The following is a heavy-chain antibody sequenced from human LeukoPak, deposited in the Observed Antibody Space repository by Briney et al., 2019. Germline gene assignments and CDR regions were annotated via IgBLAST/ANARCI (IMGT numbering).Heavy chain of an antibody. J-gene: IGHJ6*03. Sequence: GASVKVSCKASGYTFTGYYMHWVRQAPGQGLEWMGWINPNSGGTNYAQKFQGRVTMTRNTSISTAYMELSSLRSEDTAVYYCARGQGRQQSRYHYYYMDVWGKGTTVTISS. V-gene: IGHV1-2*02. CDR2: INPNSGGT. D-gene: IGHD6-13*01. CDR3: ARGQGRQQSRYHYYYMDV. CDR1: GYTFTGYY.